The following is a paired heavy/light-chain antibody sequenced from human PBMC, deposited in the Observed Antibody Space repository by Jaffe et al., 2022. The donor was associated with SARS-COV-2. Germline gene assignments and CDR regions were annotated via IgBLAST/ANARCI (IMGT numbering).Light chain of an antibody. CDR3: VLYMGSGIWV. Sequence: QTVVTQEPSFSVSPGGTVTLTCGLSSGSVSTTYYPSWYQQTPGQAPRTLIYSTNTRSSGVPDRFSGSILGNKAALTITGAQAEDESDYYCVLYMGSGIWVFGGGTKLTVL. J-gene: IGLJ3*02. V-gene: IGLV8-61*01. CDR2: STN. CDR1: SGSVSTTYY.
Heavy chain of an antibody. Sequence: EVQLLESGGGVVQPGGSLRLSCAPSGFTFSNFAMIWVRQAPGKGLEWVSTISGGGGSTYYADSVKGRFTISRDNSKNTVYLQMNSLRAEDTAVYYCAKSRQQNFDYWGQGTLVTVSS. CDR1: GFTFSNFA. CDR3: AKSRQQNFDY. J-gene: IGHJ4*02. CDR2: ISGGGGST. D-gene: IGHD6-13*01. V-gene: IGHV3-23*01.